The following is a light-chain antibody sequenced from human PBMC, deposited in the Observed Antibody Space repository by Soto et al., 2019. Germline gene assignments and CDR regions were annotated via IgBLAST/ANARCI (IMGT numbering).Light chain of an antibody. J-gene: IGLJ3*02. Sequence: QSALTQPASVSGSPGQSITISCTGTSSDVGGYNYVSWYQQHPGKAPKLMIYDVSNRPSGVSNRFSGSKSGNTASLTISGHQAEDEADYYCSSYTSSSTLGVFGGGTQLTVL. CDR2: DVS. V-gene: IGLV2-14*01. CDR1: SSDVGGYNY. CDR3: SSYTSSSTLGV.